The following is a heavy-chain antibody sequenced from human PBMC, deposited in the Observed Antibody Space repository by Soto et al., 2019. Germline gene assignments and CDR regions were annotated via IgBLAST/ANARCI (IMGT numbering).Heavy chain of an antibody. Sequence: QVQLVQSGAEVKKPGASVKVSCKASGYTFTSYGINWVRQAPGQGLEWMGWVNIYKGNTNYAQKLQGRVTMTTDTSTSTAYLELRSLRSDDTAVYYCATARGGYSYGDYWGQGTQVNVSS. CDR1: GYTFTSYG. CDR2: VNIYKGNT. V-gene: IGHV1-18*01. D-gene: IGHD5-18*01. J-gene: IGHJ4*02. CDR3: ATARGGYSYGDY.